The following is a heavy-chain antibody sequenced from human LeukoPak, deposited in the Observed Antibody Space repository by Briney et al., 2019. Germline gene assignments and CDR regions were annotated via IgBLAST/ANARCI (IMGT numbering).Heavy chain of an antibody. Sequence: SETLSLTCTVSGGSISSYYWSWIRQPPGKGLEWIGYIYYSGSTNYNPSLESRVTISVDTSENHFSLRLRSVTAADTAVYFCARDRAFYATDVWGQGTTVIVSS. V-gene: IGHV4-59*01. D-gene: IGHD2/OR15-2a*01. CDR3: ARDRAFYATDV. J-gene: IGHJ6*02. CDR1: GGSISSYY. CDR2: IYYSGST.